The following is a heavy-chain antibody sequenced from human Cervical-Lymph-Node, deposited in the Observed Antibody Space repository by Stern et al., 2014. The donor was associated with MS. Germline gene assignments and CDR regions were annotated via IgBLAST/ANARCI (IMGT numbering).Heavy chain of an antibody. CDR2: INTRTGNP. CDR1: GSPFTASS. J-gene: IGHJ4*02. Sequence: QVQLVQSGSELKQPGASVTVSCRVSGSPFTASSISWVRQAPGRGLEWMGWINTRTGNPTYALDFTGRFVFSLDTSVSAAVLQISSLKADDTAVYYCARSQPSSYWGQGTRVTVSP. V-gene: IGHV7-4-1*02. CDR3: ARSQPSSY. D-gene: IGHD6-13*01.